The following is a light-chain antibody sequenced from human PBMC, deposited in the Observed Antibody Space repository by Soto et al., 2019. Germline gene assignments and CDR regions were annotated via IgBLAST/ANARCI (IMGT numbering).Light chain of an antibody. CDR3: HQYDSSSWT. CDR1: QGVDSSY. CDR2: GAS. V-gene: IGKV3-20*01. J-gene: IGKJ1*01. Sequence: EIVLTQSPGTLSLSPGERATVFCRASQGVDSSYLAWFQQKPGQAPRLLIYGASRRATGVPDRFSGSGSGTDFTLTITRLEPEDFAVYYCHQYDSSSWTCGQGTKVEI.